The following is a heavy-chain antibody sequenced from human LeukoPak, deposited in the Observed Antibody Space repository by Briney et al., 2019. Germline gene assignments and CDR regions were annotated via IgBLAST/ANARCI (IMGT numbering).Heavy chain of an antibody. CDR3: AKDRGGSYYYGSGYGYYFDY. CDR2: ISGSGGST. V-gene: IGHV3-23*01. J-gene: IGHJ4*02. CDR1: GFTFSSYA. Sequence: PGGSLRLSCAASGFTFSSYAMSWVRQAPGKGLEWVSAISGSGGSTYYADSVKGRFTISRDNSKNTLYLQMNSLRAEDTAVYYCAKDRGGSYYYGSGYGYYFDYWGQGILVTVSS. D-gene: IGHD3-10*01.